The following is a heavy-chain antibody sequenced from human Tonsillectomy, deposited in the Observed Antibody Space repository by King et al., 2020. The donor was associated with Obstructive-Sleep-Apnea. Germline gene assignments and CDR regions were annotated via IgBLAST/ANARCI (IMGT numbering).Heavy chain of an antibody. J-gene: IGHJ6*02. CDR3: AGDRGYCSSTSCYYYYGMDV. D-gene: IGHD2-2*01. Sequence: VQLVESGGGLVRPGGSLRLSCAASGFTFSSYAMHWVRQAPGKGLEYVSAINNNGGSTYYANSVKGRFTISRDNSKNTLYLQMGSLRAEDMAVYYCAGDRGYCSSTSCYYYYGMDVWGQGATVTVSS. CDR2: INNNGGST. V-gene: IGHV3-64*01. CDR1: GFTFSSYA.